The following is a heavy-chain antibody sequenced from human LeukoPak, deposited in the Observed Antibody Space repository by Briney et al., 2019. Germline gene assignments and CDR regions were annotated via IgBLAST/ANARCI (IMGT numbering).Heavy chain of an antibody. D-gene: IGHD2-15*01. CDR1: GFTFSSYG. J-gene: IGHJ6*02. Sequence: GGSLRLSCAASGFTFSSYGMHWVRQAPGKGLEWVAVISYDGSNKYYADSVKGRFTISRDNSKNTLYLQMNSLRAEDTAVYYCAKDLHCSGGSCFYYYYYYGMDVWGQGTTVTVSS. CDR3: AKDLHCSGGSCFYYYYYYGMDV. CDR2: ISYDGSNK. V-gene: IGHV3-30*18.